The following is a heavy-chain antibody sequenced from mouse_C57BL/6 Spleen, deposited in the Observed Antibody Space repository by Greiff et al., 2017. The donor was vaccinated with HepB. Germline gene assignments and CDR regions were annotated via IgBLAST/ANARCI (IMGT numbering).Heavy chain of an antibody. V-gene: IGHV1-52*01. D-gene: IGHD1-1*01. CDR2: IDPSDSET. CDR1: GYTFTSYW. CDR3: ARGIYYYGSSYEGAY. J-gene: IGHJ3*01. Sequence: VQLQQPGAELVRPGSSVKLSCKASGYTFTSYWMHWVKQRPIQGLEWIGNIDPSDSETHYNQKFKDKATLTVDKSSSTAYMQLSSLTSEDSAVYYCARGIYYYGSSYEGAYWGQGTLVTVSA.